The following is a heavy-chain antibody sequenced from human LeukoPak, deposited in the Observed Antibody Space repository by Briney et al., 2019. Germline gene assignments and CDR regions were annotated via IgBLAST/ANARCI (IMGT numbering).Heavy chain of an antibody. D-gene: IGHD3-22*01. CDR2: TSGGSGST. CDR1: GFTFSSYT. CDR3: ANHRFEGGGYHSTD. V-gene: IGHV3-23*01. J-gene: IGHJ4*02. Sequence: PGGSLRLSCAAYGFTFSSYTMSWVRPAPGKGRAWVSTTSGGSGSTDCADSGKGRFTISRDNSKNPLYLQMNSLRDADTAVYYCANHRFEGGGYHSTDWGQGTLVTVSS.